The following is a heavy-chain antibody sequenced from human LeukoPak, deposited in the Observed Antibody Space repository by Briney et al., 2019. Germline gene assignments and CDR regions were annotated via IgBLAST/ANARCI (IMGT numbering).Heavy chain of an antibody. D-gene: IGHD3-3*01. J-gene: IGHJ4*02. V-gene: IGHV4-39*01. CDR1: GGSISSNSYY. CDR3: ARRPSIFGAVVTYYFDY. Sequence: SETLSLTCTVSGGSISSNSYYWAWIRQPPGKGLEWIGSIYYSGSAYYNPSLKSRVTISVDTSKNQFSLRLSSVTGADTAVYYCARRPSIFGAVVTYYFDYWGQGTLVTVYS. CDR2: IYYSGSA.